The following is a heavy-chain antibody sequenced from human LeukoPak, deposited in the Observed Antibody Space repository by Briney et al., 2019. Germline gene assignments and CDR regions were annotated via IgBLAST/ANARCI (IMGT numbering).Heavy chain of an antibody. CDR1: GGSISSSSSY. V-gene: IGHV4-39*07. J-gene: IGHJ6*02. CDR2: IYYSGST. D-gene: IGHD6-13*01. CDR3: ARDGYSSSLYYYYGMDV. Sequence: SETLSLTCTVSGGSISSSSSYWGWIRQPPGKGLEWIGSIYYSGSTYYNPSLKSRVTISVDTSKNQFSLKLSSVTAADTAVYYCARDGYSSSLYYYYGMDVWGQGTTVTVSS.